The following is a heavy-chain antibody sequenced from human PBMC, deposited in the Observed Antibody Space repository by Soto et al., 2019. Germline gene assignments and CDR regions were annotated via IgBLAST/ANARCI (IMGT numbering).Heavy chain of an antibody. Sequence: EVQLVESGGGLVQPGGSRRVSCAASGFSFSNYAMNWVRQAPGKGLEWVSYISIGSGSIFYADSVNGRFTISRDDAKNSLYLQMNTLRDEDTAVYYCVRDDRWAFDFWGQGTMVTVSS. CDR2: ISIGSGSI. CDR3: VRDDRWAFDF. D-gene: IGHD3-22*01. J-gene: IGHJ3*01. V-gene: IGHV3-48*02. CDR1: GFSFSNYA.